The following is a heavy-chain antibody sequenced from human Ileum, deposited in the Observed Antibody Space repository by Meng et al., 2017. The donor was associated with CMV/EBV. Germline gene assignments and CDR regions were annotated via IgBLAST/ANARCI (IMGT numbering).Heavy chain of an antibody. CDR1: RFCFRHDW. V-gene: IGHV3-74*03. J-gene: IGHJ4*02. CDR2: INNNGGRA. D-gene: IGHD7-27*01. CDR3: ATEYWGSSEN. Sequence: ASRFCFRHDWMNWVRRGGGKERKWDASINNNGGRATDVVSVRRRFTITRENAMDTMYLKINNLSAEDTAVYFCATEYWGSSENWGQGTLVTVSS.